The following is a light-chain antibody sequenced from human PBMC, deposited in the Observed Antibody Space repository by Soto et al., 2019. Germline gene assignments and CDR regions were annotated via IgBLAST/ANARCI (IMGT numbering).Light chain of an antibody. V-gene: IGKV1-9*01. CDR2: AAS. CDR1: QGISSY. Sequence: DIQLTQSPSFLSASVGDRVTITCRASQGISSYLAWYQQKPGKAPKLLIYAASTLQSGVPSRFSGSGSGTEFTHTISSLQPEDVATYNCQQLNSYPLFGPGTKEDIK. J-gene: IGKJ3*01. CDR3: QQLNSYPL.